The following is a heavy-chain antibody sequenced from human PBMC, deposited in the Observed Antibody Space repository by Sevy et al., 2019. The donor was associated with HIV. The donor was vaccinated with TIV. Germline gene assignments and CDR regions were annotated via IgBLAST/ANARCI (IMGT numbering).Heavy chain of an antibody. D-gene: IGHD3-22*01. CDR3: STRGMPYYYDSCGYLY. V-gene: IGHV1-8*01. CDR2: MNPNSGNT. CDR1: GYTFTSYD. J-gene: IGHJ4*02. Sequence: ASVKVSCKASGYTFTSYDINWVRQATGQGLEWMGWMNPNSGNTGYAQKFQGRVTMTRNTSISTAYMELSSLRSEDTAVYYCSTRGMPYYYDSCGYLYWGQGTLVTVSS.